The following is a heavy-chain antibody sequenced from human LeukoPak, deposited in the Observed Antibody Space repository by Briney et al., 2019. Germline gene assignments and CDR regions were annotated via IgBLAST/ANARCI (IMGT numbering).Heavy chain of an antibody. CDR2: IYPSSGDI. J-gene: IGHJ6*03. Sequence: ASVKVSCKASGYTFTGHYMHWVRQAPGQGLEWMGWIYPSSGDIDYSQIFQGRVTMTRYTSISTAYMELSRLRSDDAAVYYCARAAIAVAGDYHYHYMDVWGKGTTVTVSS. D-gene: IGHD6-19*01. CDR3: ARAAIAVAGDYHYHYMDV. V-gene: IGHV1-2*02. CDR1: GYTFTGHY.